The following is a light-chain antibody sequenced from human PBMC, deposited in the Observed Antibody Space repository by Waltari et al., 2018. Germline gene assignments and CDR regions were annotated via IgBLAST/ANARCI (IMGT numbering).Light chain of an antibody. Sequence: QAALTQPPSVSGSPGQSVTISCTGTSSAIGGYNYVSWYQQHPGKAPNLMIYDVTKRPSGVADLFSGSKSDNTASLTISGLQAEDEADYYCSSYAGSNTFLFGGGTRLTVL. CDR3: SSYAGSNTFL. V-gene: IGLV2-11*01. J-gene: IGLJ2*01. CDR1: SSAIGGYNY. CDR2: DVT.